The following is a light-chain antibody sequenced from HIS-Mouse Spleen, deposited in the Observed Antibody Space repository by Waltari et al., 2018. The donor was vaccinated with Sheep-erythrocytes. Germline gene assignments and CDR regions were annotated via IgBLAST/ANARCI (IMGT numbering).Light chain of an antibody. J-gene: IGKJ3*01. CDR2: AAS. CDR3: QQSYSTPQFT. CDR1: QSISSY. V-gene: IGKV1-39*01. Sequence: DIQMTQSPSSLSASVGDRVTITCLASQSISSYLNWYQQKPGKAPKLLIYAASSLQSGVPSRFSGSRSGTDFTLTISSLQPEDFATYYCQQSYSTPQFTFGPGTKVDIK.